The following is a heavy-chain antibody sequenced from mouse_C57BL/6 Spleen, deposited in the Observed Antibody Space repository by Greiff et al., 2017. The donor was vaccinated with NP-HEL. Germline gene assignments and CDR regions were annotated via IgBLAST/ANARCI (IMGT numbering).Heavy chain of an antibody. CDR1: GYTFTDYE. J-gene: IGHJ4*01. D-gene: IGHD1-1*01. V-gene: IGHV1-15*01. Sequence: VQLQQPGAELVRPGASVTLSCKASGYTFTDYEMHWVKQTPVHGLEWIGAIDPETGGTAYNQKFKGKAILTADKSSSTAYMELRSLTSEDSAVYYCTDYGSSYLYAMDYWGQGTSVTVSS. CDR3: TDYGSSYLYAMDY. CDR2: IDPETGGT.